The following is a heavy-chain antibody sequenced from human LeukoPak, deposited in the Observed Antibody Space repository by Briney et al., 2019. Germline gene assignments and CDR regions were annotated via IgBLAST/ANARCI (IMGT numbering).Heavy chain of an antibody. CDR2: ISSSGSTI. CDR3: TKDIVATPRGYFDY. Sequence: GGSLRLSCAASGFTFSSYEMNWVRQAPGKGLEWVSYISSSGSTIYYADSVKGRFTISRDNAKNSLYLQMNSLRAEDMALYYCTKDIVATPRGYFDYWGQGTLVTVSS. V-gene: IGHV3-48*03. CDR1: GFTFSSYE. D-gene: IGHD5-12*01. J-gene: IGHJ4*02.